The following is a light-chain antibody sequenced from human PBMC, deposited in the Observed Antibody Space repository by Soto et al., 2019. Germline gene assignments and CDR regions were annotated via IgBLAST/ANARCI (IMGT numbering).Light chain of an antibody. CDR1: NSEVGGYNY. V-gene: IGLV2-14*03. CDR2: DVS. J-gene: IGLJ1*01. Sequence: QSVLTQPASVSGSPGQSIAISCTGTNSEVGGYNYVSWYQHHPGKAPKLMIYDVSNRPSGVSNRFSGCKSGNTASLTISGLQAEDEADYYCSSYTSSSTYGFGTGTKVTVL. CDR3: SSYTSSSTYG.